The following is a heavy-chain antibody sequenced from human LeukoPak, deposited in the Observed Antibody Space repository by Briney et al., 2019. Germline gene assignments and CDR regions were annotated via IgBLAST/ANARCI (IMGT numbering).Heavy chain of an antibody. J-gene: IGHJ4*02. V-gene: IGHV4-34*01. CDR2: INHSGST. CDR3: ARLYGSGSYYNY. D-gene: IGHD3-10*01. Sequence: SETLSLTCTVSGGSISSYYWSWIRQPPGQELEWVGEINHSGSTNYNPSLKSRVTISVDTSKNQFSLKLSSVTAADTAVYYCARLYGSGSYYNYWGQGTLVTVSS. CDR1: GGSISSYY.